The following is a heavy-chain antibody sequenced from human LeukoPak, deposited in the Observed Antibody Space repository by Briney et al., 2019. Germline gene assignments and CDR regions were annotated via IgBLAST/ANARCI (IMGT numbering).Heavy chain of an antibody. CDR3: TRGASGVYTVTTSWFDP. CDR1: GYTFTGYY. D-gene: IGHD4-17*01. J-gene: IGHJ5*02. CDR2: INPNSGGT. Sequence: ASVKVSCKASGYTFTGYYMHWVRQAPGQGLEWMGWINPNSGGTNYAQRFQGRVTMTRDTSISTAYMELSRLRSDDTAVYYCTRGASGVYTVTTSWFDPWGQGTLVTVSS. V-gene: IGHV1-2*02.